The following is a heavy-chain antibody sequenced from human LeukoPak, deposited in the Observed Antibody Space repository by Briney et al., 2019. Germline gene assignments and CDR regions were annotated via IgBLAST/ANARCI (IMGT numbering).Heavy chain of an antibody. Sequence: KPGGSLRLSCAASGFTFSSYSMNWVRQAPGKGLEWVSSISSSSSYIYYADSVKGRFTISRDNAKNSLYLQMNSLRAEDTAVYYCARDSFGDYPSRYFDYWGQGTLVTVSS. J-gene: IGHJ4*02. D-gene: IGHD4-17*01. CDR2: ISSSSSYI. CDR3: ARDSFGDYPSRYFDY. CDR1: GFTFSSYS. V-gene: IGHV3-21*01.